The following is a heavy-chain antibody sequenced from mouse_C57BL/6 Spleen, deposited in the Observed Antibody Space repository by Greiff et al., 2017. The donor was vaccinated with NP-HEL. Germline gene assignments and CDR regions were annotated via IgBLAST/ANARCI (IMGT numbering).Heavy chain of an antibody. V-gene: IGHV1-82*01. CDR2: IYPGDGDT. J-gene: IGHJ4*01. CDR1: GYAFSSSW. Sequence: VPLQQSGPELVKPGASVKISCKASGYAFSSSWMNWVKQRPGKGLEWIGRIYPGDGDTNYNGKFKGKATLTADKSSSTAYMQLSSLTSEDSAVYFCAREPYAMDYWGQGTSVTVSS. CDR3: AREPYAMDY.